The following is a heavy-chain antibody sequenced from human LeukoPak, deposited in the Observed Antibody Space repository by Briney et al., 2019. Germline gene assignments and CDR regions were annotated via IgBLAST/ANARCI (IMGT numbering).Heavy chain of an antibody. J-gene: IGHJ3*02. D-gene: IGHD7-27*01. CDR3: ARPTGDSDAFDI. V-gene: IGHV4-59*08. CDR1: GGSISSYY. CDR2: IYYSGST. Sequence: SETLSLTCTVSGGSISSYYWSWIRQPPGKGLEWIGYIYYSGSTNYNPSLKSRVTISVDTSKNQFSLKLSSMTAADTAVYYCARPTGDSDAFDIWGQGTMVTVSS.